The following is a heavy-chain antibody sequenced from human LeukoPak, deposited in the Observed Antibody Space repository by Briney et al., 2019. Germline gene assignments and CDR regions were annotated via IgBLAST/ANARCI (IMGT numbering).Heavy chain of an antibody. Sequence: ASVKVSCKASRYTFTGYYMHWVRQAPGQGLEWVGRINPNSGGTNYAQKFQGRVTMTRDTSISTAYMELSRLRSDDTAVYYCARDRKTLVGAISAVDYWGQGTLVTVSS. D-gene: IGHD1-26*01. CDR2: INPNSGGT. V-gene: IGHV1-2*06. CDR3: ARDRKTLVGAISAVDY. J-gene: IGHJ4*02. CDR1: RYTFTGYY.